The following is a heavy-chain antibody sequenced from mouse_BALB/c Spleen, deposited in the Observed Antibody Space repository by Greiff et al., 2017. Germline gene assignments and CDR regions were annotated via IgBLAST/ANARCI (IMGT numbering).Heavy chain of an antibody. CDR3: ARGDAMDD. CDR2: ISSGSSTI. J-gene: IGHJ4*01. Sequence: EVHLVESGGGLVQPGGSRKLSCAASGFTFSSFGMHWVRQAPEKGLEWVAYISSGSSTIYYADTVKGRFTISRDNPKNTLFLQMTSLRSEDTAMYYCARGDAMDDWGQGTSVTVSS. V-gene: IGHV5-17*02. CDR1: GFTFSSFG.